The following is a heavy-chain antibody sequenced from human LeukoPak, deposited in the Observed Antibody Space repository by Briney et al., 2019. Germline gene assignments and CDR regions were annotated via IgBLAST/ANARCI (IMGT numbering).Heavy chain of an antibody. CDR1: GYTFTDFY. D-gene: IGHD5-12*01. V-gene: IGHV1-2*02. CDR3: ARSGYSGYDYRRYNWFDP. J-gene: IGHJ5*02. Sequence: ASVKVSCKASGYTFTDFYIHWVRQAPGQGLEWMGWINPNSGGTNYAQKFQGRVTITADESTSTAYMELSSLRSEDTAVYYCARSGYSGYDYRRYNWFDPWGQGTLVTVSS. CDR2: INPNSGGT.